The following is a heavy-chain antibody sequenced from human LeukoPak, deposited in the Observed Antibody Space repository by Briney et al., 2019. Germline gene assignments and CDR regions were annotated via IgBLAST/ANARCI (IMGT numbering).Heavy chain of an antibody. D-gene: IGHD3-3*01. CDR3: ARGSGFLEEFDY. CDR2: ISSSSSYI. V-gene: IGHV3-21*01. J-gene: IGHJ4*02. CDR1: GFTFSSYS. Sequence: PGGSLRLSCAASGFTFSSYSMNWVRQAPGKGLEWVSSISSSSSYIYYADSVKGRFTISRDNAKNSLYLQMNSLRAEDTAVYYCARGSGFLEEFDYWGQGTLVTVSS.